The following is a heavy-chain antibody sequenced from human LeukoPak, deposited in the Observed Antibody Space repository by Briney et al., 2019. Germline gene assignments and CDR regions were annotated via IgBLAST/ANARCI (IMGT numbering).Heavy chain of an antibody. CDR2: IYPDDSDT. D-gene: IGHD4-23*01. V-gene: IGHV5-51*01. CDR3: ARRSYGGKDFDY. Sequence: GESLKISCKGSGYSFTSYWIAWVRQMPGKGLEWMGIIYPDDSDTRYSPSFQGQVTISADKSISTGYLQWRSLKASDTAMYYYARRSYGGKDFDYWGQGALVTVSS. CDR1: GYSFTSYW. J-gene: IGHJ4*02.